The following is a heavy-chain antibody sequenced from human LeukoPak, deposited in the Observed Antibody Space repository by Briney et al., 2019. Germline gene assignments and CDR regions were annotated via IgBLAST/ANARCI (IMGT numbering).Heavy chain of an antibody. V-gene: IGHV4-39*07. CDR2: IFYSGGT. CDR3: AREVPPRLQP. J-gene: IGHJ5*02. D-gene: IGHD4-11*01. CDR1: GGSINTPNYY. Sequence: SETLSLTCTVSGGSINTPNYYWGWIRQTLGKGLEWIGNIFYSGGTYYSPSLTSRVTISVDTSKNQFSLKLSSVTAADTAVYYCAREVPPRLQPWGQGTLVTVSS.